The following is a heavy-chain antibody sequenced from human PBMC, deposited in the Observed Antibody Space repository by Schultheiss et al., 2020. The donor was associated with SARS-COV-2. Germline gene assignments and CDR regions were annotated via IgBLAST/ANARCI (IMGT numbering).Heavy chain of an antibody. V-gene: IGHV3-30*06. J-gene: IGHJ3*02. D-gene: IGHD3-22*01. CDR3: ARGGDSRWYYYDSSGYPHDAFDI. Sequence: GGSLRLSCAASGFTFSIYGIHWVRQAPGKGLEWVAVISYDGSNKYYADSVKGRFTISRDNSKNTLYLQMNSLRAEDTAVYYCARGGDSRWYYYDSSGYPHDAFDIWGQGTMVTVSS. CDR2: ISYDGSNK. CDR1: GFTFSIYG.